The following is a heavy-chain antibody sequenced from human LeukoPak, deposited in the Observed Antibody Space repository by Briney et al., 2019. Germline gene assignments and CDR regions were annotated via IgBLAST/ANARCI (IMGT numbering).Heavy chain of an antibody. J-gene: IGHJ4*02. Sequence: PGGSLRLSCAASGFTFHNYAIHWVRQAPGKGLEWVSLTSGDGITTYFADSVKGRFTISRDNSKNSLYLQMNSLRTEDTAFYYCAKVRPTRFVESSGWLELGYWGQGTLVTVSS. D-gene: IGHD6-19*01. CDR1: GFTFHNYA. V-gene: IGHV3-43*02. CDR3: AKVRPTRFVESSGWLELGY. CDR2: TSGDGITT.